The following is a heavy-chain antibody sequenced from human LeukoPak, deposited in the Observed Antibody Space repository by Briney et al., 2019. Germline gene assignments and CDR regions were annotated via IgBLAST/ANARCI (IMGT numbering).Heavy chain of an antibody. D-gene: IGHD1-26*01. CDR3: ARDPAIVGAIESPIYFDY. V-gene: IGHV3-48*02. J-gene: IGHJ4*02. CDR2: ISSNSRTM. Sequence: GGSLRLSCAASGFTFSTYSMNWVSQSPGKGRGWVSYISSNSRTMYYADSVKGRFSISRDNAKTSLYLQLNSLRDEDAAVYYCARDPAIVGAIESPIYFDYWGQGTLVTVSS. CDR1: GFTFSTYS.